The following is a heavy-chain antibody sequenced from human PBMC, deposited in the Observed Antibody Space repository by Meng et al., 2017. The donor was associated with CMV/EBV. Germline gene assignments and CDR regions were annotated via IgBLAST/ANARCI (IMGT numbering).Heavy chain of an antibody. Sequence: SETLSLTCTVSGGSISSSSYYWGWIRQPPGKGLEWIGSIYYSGSTYYNPSLKSRVTISVDTSKNQFSLKLSSVTAADTAVYYCASYGYSGYYYYYGVDVWGQGTTVTVSS. D-gene: IGHD5-12*01. CDR3: ASYGYSGYYYYYGVDV. V-gene: IGHV4-39*07. CDR2: IYYSGST. J-gene: IGHJ6*02. CDR1: GGSISSSSYY.